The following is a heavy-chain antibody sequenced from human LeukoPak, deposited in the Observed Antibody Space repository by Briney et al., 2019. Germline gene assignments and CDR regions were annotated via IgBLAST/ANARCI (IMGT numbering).Heavy chain of an antibody. V-gene: IGHV3-20*04. CDR3: ARERGIVGATTPFDY. CDR1: GFTFSDYY. J-gene: IGHJ4*02. CDR2: INWNGGST. D-gene: IGHD1-26*01. Sequence: GGSLRLSCAASGFTFSDYYMSWVRQAPGKGLEWVAGINWNGGSTGYADSVKGRFTISRDNAKTSLYLQMNSLRAEDTALYYCARERGIVGATTPFDYWGQGTLVTVSS.